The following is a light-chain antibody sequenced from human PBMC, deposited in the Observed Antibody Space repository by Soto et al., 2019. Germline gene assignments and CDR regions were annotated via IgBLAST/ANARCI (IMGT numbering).Light chain of an antibody. Sequence: DIQMTQSPSTLSASVGDRVTITCRASPGISSWLAWYQQKPGKAPHLLIYDASSLGSGVPSRFSGSGSGTKFTLTIISLQPDDLATYYCQQYNSYPWTFGQGTKVDI. J-gene: IGKJ1*01. V-gene: IGKV1-5*01. CDR1: PGISSW. CDR3: QQYNSYPWT. CDR2: DAS.